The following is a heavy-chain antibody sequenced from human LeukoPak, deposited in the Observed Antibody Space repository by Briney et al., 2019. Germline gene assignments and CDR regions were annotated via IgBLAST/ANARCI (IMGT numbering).Heavy chain of an antibody. D-gene: IGHD2-2*01. CDR3: AGRGVEYCSSTSCQDV. V-gene: IGHV3-48*01. CDR2: ISSSSSTI. CDR1: GFILSTYS. J-gene: IGHJ6*04. Sequence: GGSLRLSCEASGFILSTYSMNWVRQAPGKGLEWVSYISSSSSTIYYADSVKGRFTISRDNAKNSLSLQMNSLRAEDTAVFYCAGRGVEYCSSTSCQDVWGKGTTVTVSS.